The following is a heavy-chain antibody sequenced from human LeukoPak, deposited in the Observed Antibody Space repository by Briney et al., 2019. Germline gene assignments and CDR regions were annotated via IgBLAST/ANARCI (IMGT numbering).Heavy chain of an antibody. CDR3: ARDRGDYDFWSGYFRYYYYYYCMDV. J-gene: IGHJ6*03. CDR2: IRYNGSNK. V-gene: IGHV3-30*02. D-gene: IGHD3-3*01. CDR1: GFTFSSYG. Sequence: GGSLRLSCAASGFTFSSYGMHWVRQAPGKGLEWVAFIRYNGSNKYYADSVKGRFTISRDNAKNSLYLQMNSLRAEDTAVYYCARDRGDYDFWSGYFRYYYYYYCMDVWGKGTTVTVSS.